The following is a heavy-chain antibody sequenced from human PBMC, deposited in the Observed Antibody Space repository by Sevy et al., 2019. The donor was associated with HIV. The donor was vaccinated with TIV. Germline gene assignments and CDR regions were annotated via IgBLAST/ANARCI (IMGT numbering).Heavy chain of an antibody. Sequence: GGSLILSCAASGFTIRTYNMNWVRQAPGKGLEWVSSISSSSTYIYYADSVKGRFTISRDNAKNSLYLQMSSLRAEDTAVYYCARDLVIPATTDYFYYGMDVWGQGTTVTVSS. CDR2: ISSSSTYI. CDR1: GFTIRTYN. V-gene: IGHV3-21*01. D-gene: IGHD2-15*01. J-gene: IGHJ6*02. CDR3: ARDLVIPATTDYFYYGMDV.